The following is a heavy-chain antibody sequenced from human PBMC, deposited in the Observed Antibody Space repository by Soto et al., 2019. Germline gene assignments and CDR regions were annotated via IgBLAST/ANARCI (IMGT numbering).Heavy chain of an antibody. CDR1: GGSFSGYY. CDR3: ARGHGAALRYFDY. J-gene: IGHJ4*02. V-gene: IGHV4-34*01. Sequence: SETLSLTCAVYGGSFSGYYWSWIRQPPGKGLEWIGEINHSGSTNYNPSLKSRVTISVDTSKNQFSLKLSSVNAADTAVYYCARGHGAALRYFDYWGQGTLVTVSS. D-gene: IGHD6-6*01. CDR2: INHSGST.